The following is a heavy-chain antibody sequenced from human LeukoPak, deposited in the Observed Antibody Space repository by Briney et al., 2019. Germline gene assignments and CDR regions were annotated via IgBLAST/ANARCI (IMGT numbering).Heavy chain of an antibody. J-gene: IGHJ1*01. CDR1: GFTFSTYW. D-gene: IGHD3-3*01. V-gene: IGHV3-74*01. CDR2: IKGDGST. Sequence: GGSLRLSCAASGFTFSTYWMHWVRQAPGKGLVWVSRIKGDGSTNYADYVKGRFTISRDNAKNTLPLQMNSLRPEDTGVYYCARAPSEIGGYYPEYFRHWGQGTLVTVSS. CDR3: ARAPSEIGGYYPEYFRH.